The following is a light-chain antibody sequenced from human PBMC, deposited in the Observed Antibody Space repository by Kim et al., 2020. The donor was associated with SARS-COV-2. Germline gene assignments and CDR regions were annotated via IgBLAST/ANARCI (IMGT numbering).Light chain of an antibody. Sequence: DIQMTQSPSTLSASVGDRVTITCRASQSISTWLAWYQQKSGKAPKLLISKASSLESGVPSRFSGSGSGTEFTLTISSLQPDDFATYYCQHYKSYSWLTFGGGTKVDIK. CDR2: KAS. V-gene: IGKV1-5*03. J-gene: IGKJ4*01. CDR3: QHYKSYSWLT. CDR1: QSISTW.